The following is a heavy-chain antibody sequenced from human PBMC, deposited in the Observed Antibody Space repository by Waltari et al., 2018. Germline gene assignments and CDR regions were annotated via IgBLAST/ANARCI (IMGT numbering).Heavy chain of an antibody. V-gene: IGHV3-23*01. CDR2: ISGSGGRT. CDR1: GFTFSSYA. J-gene: IGHJ4*02. Sequence: EVQLLESGGGLVQPGGSLRLSCAASGFTFSSYAMSWVRQAPGKGLEWVSAISGSGGRTYYADSVKGRFTISRDNSKNTLYLQMNSLRAEDTAVYYCAKGPKWELLPEPYFDYWGQGTLVTVSS. CDR3: AKGPKWELLPEPYFDY. D-gene: IGHD1-26*01.